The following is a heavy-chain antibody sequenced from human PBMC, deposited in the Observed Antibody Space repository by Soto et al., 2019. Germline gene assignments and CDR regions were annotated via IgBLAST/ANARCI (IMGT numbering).Heavy chain of an antibody. CDR2: ISAYNGNT. V-gene: IGHV1-18*01. Sequence: ASVKVSCKASGYTFTNYGISWVRQAPGQGLEWMGWISAYNGNTNYAQKLQGRVTMTTDTSTSTAYMELRSLRSDDTAVYYCARDTFTKYCSSTSCYVGYYYYGMDVWGQGTTVTVSS. CDR1: GYTFTNYG. D-gene: IGHD2-2*01. CDR3: ARDTFTKYCSSTSCYVGYYYYGMDV. J-gene: IGHJ6*02.